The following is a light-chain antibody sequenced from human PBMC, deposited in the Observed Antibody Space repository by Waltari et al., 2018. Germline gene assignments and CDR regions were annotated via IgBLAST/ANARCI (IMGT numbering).Light chain of an antibody. CDR1: ILPNQY. V-gene: IGLV3-25*03. J-gene: IGLJ1*01. Sequence: SAELTQPPSVSVSPGQTARITCSGDILPNQYSYWYQQKPGQAPVLLILKDSERPSGIPERFSGSSSGTTVTLTISGVQTEDEADYYCQSGDSTGTFYVFGSGTKVTV. CDR2: KDS. CDR3: QSGDSTGTFYV.